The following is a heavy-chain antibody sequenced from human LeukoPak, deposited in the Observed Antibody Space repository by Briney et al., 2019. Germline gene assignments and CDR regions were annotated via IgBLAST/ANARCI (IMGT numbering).Heavy chain of an antibody. CDR2: ISYDGSNK. D-gene: IGHD5-18*01. J-gene: IGHJ4*02. CDR1: GFTFSSYA. CDR3: ARDKSGYSSIFDY. V-gene: IGHV3-30-3*01. Sequence: GGSLRLSCAASGFTFSSYAMHWVRQAPGKGLEWVAVISYDGSNKYYADSVKGRFTISRDNSKNTLYLQMNSLRAEDTAVYYCARDKSGYSSIFDYWGQGTPVTVSS.